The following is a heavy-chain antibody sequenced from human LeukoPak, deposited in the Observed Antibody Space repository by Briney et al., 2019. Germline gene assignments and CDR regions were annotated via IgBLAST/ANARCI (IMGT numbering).Heavy chain of an antibody. D-gene: IGHD6-13*01. CDR1: EFTFNNYA. CDR3: ARGAQNVAAADNWFDP. Sequence: GGSLRLSCVASEFTFNNYAMAWVRQGPGKGLEWVSSISTSSSYIYYADSVKGRFTISRDNTKKSLYLEMNSLRAGDTAVYYCARGAQNVAAADNWFDPWGQGTLVTVSS. V-gene: IGHV3-21*01. CDR2: ISTSSSYI. J-gene: IGHJ5*02.